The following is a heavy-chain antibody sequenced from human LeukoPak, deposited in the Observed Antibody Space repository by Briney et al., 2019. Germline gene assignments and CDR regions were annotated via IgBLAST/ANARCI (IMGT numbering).Heavy chain of an antibody. CDR1: GLIFSRDG. CDR3: AREGYYYDSSGYLTRYFDY. Sequence: GGSLRLSCAASGLIFSRDGMHWVRQAPGKGLEWVAVIWYDGSNKYYADSVKGRFTISRDNSKNTLYLQMNSLRAEDTAVYYCAREGYYYDSSGYLTRYFDYWGQGTLVTVSS. J-gene: IGHJ4*02. D-gene: IGHD3-22*01. CDR2: IWYDGSNK. V-gene: IGHV3-33*08.